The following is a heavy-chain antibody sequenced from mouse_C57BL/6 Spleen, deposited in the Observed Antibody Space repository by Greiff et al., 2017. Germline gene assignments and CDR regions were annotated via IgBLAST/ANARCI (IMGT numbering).Heavy chain of an antibody. D-gene: IGHD2-5*01. CDR2: INYDGSST. J-gene: IGHJ4*01. Sequence: EVQRVESEGGLVQPGSSMKLSCTASGFTFSDYYMAWVRQVPEKGLEWVANINYDGSSTYYLDSLKSRFIISRDNAKNILYLQMSSLKSEDTATYYCARCYSNYAMDYWGQGTSVTVSS. CDR1: GFTFSDYY. V-gene: IGHV5-16*01. CDR3: ARCYSNYAMDY.